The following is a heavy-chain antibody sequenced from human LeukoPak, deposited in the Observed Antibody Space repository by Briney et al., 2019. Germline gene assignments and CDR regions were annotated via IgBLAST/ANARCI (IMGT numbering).Heavy chain of an antibody. D-gene: IGHD3-9*01. CDR2: IGSSSSYI. J-gene: IGHJ6*02. CDR3: ARKPSRYQIPQTGYPLYYYGMDV. CDR1: GFTFSSYS. V-gene: IGHV3-21*01. Sequence: GGSLRLSCAASGFTFSSYSMNWVRQAPGKGLEWVSSIGSSSSYIYYADSVKGRFTISRDNAKNSLHLQMNSLRAEDTAVYYCARKPSRYQIPQTGYPLYYYGMDVWGQGTTVTVSS.